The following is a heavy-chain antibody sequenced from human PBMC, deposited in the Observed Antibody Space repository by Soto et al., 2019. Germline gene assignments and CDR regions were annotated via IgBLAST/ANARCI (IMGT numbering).Heavy chain of an antibody. CDR2: ISGTGGSI. Sequence: EVQLVESGGGLVQPGGSLRLSCTASGLTFSSFEMNWVRQAPGKGLEWVSYISGTGGSIYYADSVKGRFPISRDNAKNSLYLQMNSLRAEDTAVYYCVTLLGYCSAATCPAGYWGQGTLVTVSS. CDR1: GLTFSSFE. D-gene: IGHD2-15*01. V-gene: IGHV3-48*03. J-gene: IGHJ4*02. CDR3: VTLLGYCSAATCPAGY.